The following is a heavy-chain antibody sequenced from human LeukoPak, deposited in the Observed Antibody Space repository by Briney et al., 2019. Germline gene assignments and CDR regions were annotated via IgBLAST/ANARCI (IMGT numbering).Heavy chain of an antibody. J-gene: IGHJ4*02. V-gene: IGHV3-15*01. CDR1: GFTLSNAW. CDR2: IKSKTDGGTT. D-gene: IGHD2-2*01. CDR3: TTGGPGIVVVPAAMSFDY. Sequence: PGGSLRLSCAASGFTLSNAWMSWVRQAPGKGLEWVGRIKSKTDGGTTDYAAPVKGRFTISRDDSKNTLYLQMNSLKTEDTAVYYCTTGGPGIVVVPAAMSFDYWGQGTLVTVSS.